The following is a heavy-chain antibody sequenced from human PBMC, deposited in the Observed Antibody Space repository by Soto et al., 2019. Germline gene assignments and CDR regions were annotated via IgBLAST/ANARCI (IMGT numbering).Heavy chain of an antibody. CDR1: GYTFTSYA. CDR2: INGDNGNI. J-gene: IGHJ5*02. V-gene: IGHV1-3*01. CDR3: ARDRRFSTAAAGTGWFDP. Sequence: QVQLVQSGAEVQKPGASVLVSCKASGYTFTSYAMHWVRQAPGQRHEWMGWINGDNGNIKYTQKFQGRVTSTSDTSASTAYMELSSLRSEDTAVYYCARDRRFSTAAAGTGWFDPWGQGTLVTVSS. D-gene: IGHD6-13*01.